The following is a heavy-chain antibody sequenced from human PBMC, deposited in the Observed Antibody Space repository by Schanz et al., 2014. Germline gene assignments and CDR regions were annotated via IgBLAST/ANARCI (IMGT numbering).Heavy chain of an antibody. CDR2: IYIGGNT. CDR1: GFSVGNKY. J-gene: IGHJ6*02. CDR3: LAPDYGMDV. Sequence: ESGGGLVQPGGSLRLSCAASGFSVGNKYMNWVRQAPGKGLEWVSFIYIGGNTYYADSVKGRFTISRDNSKNTVYIQMNSLRAEDTAVYYCLAPDYGMDVWGQGTTVTVSS. V-gene: IGHV3-66*01.